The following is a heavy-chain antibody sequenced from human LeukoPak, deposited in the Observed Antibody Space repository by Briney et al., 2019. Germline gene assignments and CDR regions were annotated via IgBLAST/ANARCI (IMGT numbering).Heavy chain of an antibody. CDR1: GGSISSYY. J-gene: IGHJ4*02. CDR2: IYYSGST. D-gene: IGHD1-26*01. CDR3: ARGGSYYDY. Sequence: SETLSLTCTVSGGSISSYYWSWLRQPPGKGLEWIGYIYYSGSTNYNPSLKSRVTISVDTSKNQFSLKLSSVTAADTAVYYCARGGSYYDYWGQGTLVTVSS. V-gene: IGHV4-59*01.